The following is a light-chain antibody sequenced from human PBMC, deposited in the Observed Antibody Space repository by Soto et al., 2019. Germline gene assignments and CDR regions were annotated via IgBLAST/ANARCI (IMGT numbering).Light chain of an antibody. CDR1: QSIDSR. J-gene: IGKJ2*01. CDR3: QQYRGKPFT. Sequence: DIQMTQSPSTLSASVGDRVTIACRASQSIDSRLAWYQQKPGKAPKFLIYDASDLESGVPSRFSGSGSGTECTLTISSLQPDDFATYYCQQYRGKPFTFGQGTKVEIK. CDR2: DAS. V-gene: IGKV1-5*01.